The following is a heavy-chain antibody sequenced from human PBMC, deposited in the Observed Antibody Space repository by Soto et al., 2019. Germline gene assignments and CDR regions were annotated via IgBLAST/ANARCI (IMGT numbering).Heavy chain of an antibody. D-gene: IGHD2-2*01. CDR2: TSNSGST. Sequence: QVQLQGSGPGLVKPSQTLSLTCTVSGGSITSSGYYWSWIRQHPGEGLEWIGFTSNSGSTSYNPSLKSRVTISGDTSSNQFSLNLKSVTAADTAVYYCARGGGSTKVDYWGQGTLVTVSP. CDR1: GGSITSSGYY. CDR3: ARGGGSTKVDY. J-gene: IGHJ4*02. V-gene: IGHV4-31*03.